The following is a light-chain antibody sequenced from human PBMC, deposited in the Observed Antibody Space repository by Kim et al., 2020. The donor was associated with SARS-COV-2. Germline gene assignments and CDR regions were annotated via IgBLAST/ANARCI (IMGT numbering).Light chain of an antibody. V-gene: IGLV1-40*01. Sequence: VTLSATGSGSNIGAGYDVHWYQQLPGTAPTLLIYGNSNRPSGVPDRFSGSKSGTSASLAITGLQAEDEADYYCQSYDSSLSGSYVFGTGTKVTVL. J-gene: IGLJ1*01. CDR1: GSNIGAGYD. CDR2: GNS. CDR3: QSYDSSLSGSYV.